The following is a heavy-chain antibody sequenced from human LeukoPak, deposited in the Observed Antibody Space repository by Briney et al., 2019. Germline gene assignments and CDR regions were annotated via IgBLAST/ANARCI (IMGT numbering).Heavy chain of an antibody. V-gene: IGHV3-48*04. J-gene: IGHJ4*02. D-gene: IGHD1-26*01. Sequence: HPGGSLRLSCAASGFTFSSYSMNWVRQAPGKGLEWVSYISSSGSTIYYADSVKGRFTISRDNAKNSLYLQMNSLRADDTAVYYCARATGIIVGDGGPQDYWGQGTLVTVSS. CDR3: ARATGIIVGDGGPQDY. CDR2: ISSSGSTI. CDR1: GFTFSSYS.